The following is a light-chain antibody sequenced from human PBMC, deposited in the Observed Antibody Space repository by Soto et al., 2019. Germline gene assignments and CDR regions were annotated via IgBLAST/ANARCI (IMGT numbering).Light chain of an antibody. CDR3: QQYGSSPLT. Sequence: EIVLTQSRGTLSLSPGERATLSCRASQSVSSSYLAWYQQQPGQAPRLLIHGASSRATGIPDRFSGSGSGTDFTLTLNRLEPEDFAVYYCQQYGSSPLTFGGGTKVEI. J-gene: IGKJ4*01. CDR1: QSVSSSY. CDR2: GAS. V-gene: IGKV3-20*01.